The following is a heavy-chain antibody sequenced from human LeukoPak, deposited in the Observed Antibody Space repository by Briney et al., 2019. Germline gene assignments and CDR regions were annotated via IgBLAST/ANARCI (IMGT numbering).Heavy chain of an antibody. Sequence: PGGSLTLPCTPSGFPFSNYGLHWVRRPPAKGLEWVAVMSYDGSNKYYADSVKGRFTISRDDSKNTLYLHMNSLRAEDTAIYYCAKDTVVYGSGYNWFDRWGQGTLVTVSS. D-gene: IGHD3-10*01. CDR3: AKDTVVYGSGYNWFDR. J-gene: IGHJ5*02. CDR2: MSYDGSNK. V-gene: IGHV3-30*18. CDR1: GFPFSNYG.